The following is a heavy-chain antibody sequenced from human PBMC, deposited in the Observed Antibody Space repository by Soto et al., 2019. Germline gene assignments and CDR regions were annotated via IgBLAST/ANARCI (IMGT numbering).Heavy chain of an antibody. CDR3: AGGWWYYFDY. Sequence: PSETLSLTCTVSGGSISSYYWSWIRQPPGKGLEWIGYIYYSGTTNYNPSLKSRVTISVDTSKNQFSLKLSSVTAADTAVYYCAGGWWYYFDYWGQGTLVTVSS. J-gene: IGHJ4*02. CDR2: IYYSGTT. V-gene: IGHV4-59*08. CDR1: GGSISSYY. D-gene: IGHD6-19*01.